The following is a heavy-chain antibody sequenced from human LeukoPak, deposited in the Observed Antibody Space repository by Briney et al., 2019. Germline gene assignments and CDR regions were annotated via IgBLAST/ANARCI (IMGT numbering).Heavy chain of an antibody. CDR3: ARHVVYYYSSGSISTDAFDL. CDR1: GYSISSGYY. Sequence: SETLSLTCTVSGYSISSGYYWGWIRRPPGKGLEWIGTIRHSGTTYYNPSLKSRVTISIDSSKNQFSLRLTSVTAAATALSYCARHVVYYYSSGSISTDAFDLWGQGTMVTVS. CDR2: IRHSGTT. V-gene: IGHV4-38-2*02. D-gene: IGHD3-22*01. J-gene: IGHJ3*01.